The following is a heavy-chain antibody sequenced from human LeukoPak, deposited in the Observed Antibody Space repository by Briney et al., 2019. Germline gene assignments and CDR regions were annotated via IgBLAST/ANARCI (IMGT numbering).Heavy chain of an antibody. Sequence: PSQTLSLTCTVSGGSISSGSSYWSWIRQPAGKGLEWIGRIYTSGSTNYNPSLKSRVTISVDTSKNQFSLKLSSVTAADTAVYYCARDSSGTYFDYWGQGTLVTVSS. CDR1: GGSISSGSSY. CDR2: IYTSGST. D-gene: IGHD3-22*01. CDR3: ARDSSGTYFDY. J-gene: IGHJ4*02. V-gene: IGHV4-61*02.